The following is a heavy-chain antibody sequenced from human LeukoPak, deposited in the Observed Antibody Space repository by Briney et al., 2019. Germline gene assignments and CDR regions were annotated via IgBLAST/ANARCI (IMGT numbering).Heavy chain of an antibody. CDR1: GFTFSSYG. V-gene: IGHV3-30*02. D-gene: IGHD3-22*01. CDR3: AKGDYYDSSGYYLFDY. J-gene: IGHJ4*02. Sequence: GALRLSCAASGFTFSSYGMHWVRQAPGKGLEWVAFIRYDGSNKYYADSVKGRFTISRDNSKNTLYLQMNSLRAEDTAVYYCAKGDYYDSSGYYLFDYWGQGTLVTVSS. CDR2: IRYDGSNK.